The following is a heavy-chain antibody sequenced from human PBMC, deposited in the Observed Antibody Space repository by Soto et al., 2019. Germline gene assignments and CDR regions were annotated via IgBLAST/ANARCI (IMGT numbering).Heavy chain of an antibody. CDR1: GFTFSSYS. D-gene: IGHD3-10*01. Sequence: SGGSLRLSCAASGFTFSSYSMNWVRQAPGKGLEWVSSISSSSSYIYYADSVKGRFTISRDNAKNSLYLQMNSLRAEDTAVYYCARDPDYYGSGSYYFDYWGPGTIVTVYS. J-gene: IGHJ4*02. V-gene: IGHV3-21*01. CDR2: ISSSSSYI. CDR3: ARDPDYYGSGSYYFDY.